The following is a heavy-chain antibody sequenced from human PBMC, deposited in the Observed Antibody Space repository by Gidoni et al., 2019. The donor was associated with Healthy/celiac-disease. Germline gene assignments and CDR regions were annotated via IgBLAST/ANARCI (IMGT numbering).Heavy chain of an antibody. CDR1: GFTFSSYG. V-gene: IGHV3-33*01. CDR2: IWYDGSNK. Sequence: QVQLVESGGGVVQPGRSLRLSCSASGFTFSSYGMHWVRQAPGKGLEWVAVIWYDGSNKYYADSVKGRFTISRDNSKNTLYLQMNSLRAEDTAVYYCARDPATFNAFDIWGQGTMVTVSS. J-gene: IGHJ3*02. CDR3: ARDPATFNAFDI. D-gene: IGHD6-25*01.